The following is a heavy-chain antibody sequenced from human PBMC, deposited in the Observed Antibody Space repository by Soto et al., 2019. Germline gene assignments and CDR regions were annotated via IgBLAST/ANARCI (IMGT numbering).Heavy chain of an antibody. J-gene: IGHJ4*02. CDR3: ARDAISMVTARGNFDY. CDR1: GFTFSSYS. Sequence: EVQLVESGGGLVKPGGSLRLSCAASGFTFSSYSMNWVRQAPGRGLAWVSSISSSSSYIYYADSVRGRFTISRDNAKNSLYLQMNSLRAEDTAVYYCARDAISMVTARGNFDYWGQGTLVTVSS. CDR2: ISSSSSYI. V-gene: IGHV3-21*01. D-gene: IGHD5-18*01.